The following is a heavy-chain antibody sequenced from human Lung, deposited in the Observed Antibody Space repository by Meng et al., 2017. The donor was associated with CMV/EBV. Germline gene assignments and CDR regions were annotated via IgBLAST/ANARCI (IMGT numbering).Heavy chain of an antibody. CDR2: ISYDGSQR. V-gene: IGHV3-30*14. J-gene: IGHJ6*02. CDR1: GFPFSTYT. Sequence: SXKISXAASGFPFSTYTMHWVRQAPGKGLEWVAIISYDGSQRYYTDSVKGRFTISRDNSMDTMYLQMNSLRPEDTAVYYCARAAFCSSSTCWYGMDVWGQGXTVTVSS. D-gene: IGHD2-2*01. CDR3: ARAAFCSSSTCWYGMDV.